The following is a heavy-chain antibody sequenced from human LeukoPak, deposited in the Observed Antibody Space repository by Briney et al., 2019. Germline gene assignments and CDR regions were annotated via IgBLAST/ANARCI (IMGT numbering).Heavy chain of an antibody. CDR2: IYYSGST. V-gene: IGHV4-39*01. CDR3: ARYWYHVSGTYYRTFDY. J-gene: IGHJ4*02. D-gene: IGHD3-10*01. CDR1: GGSISSSSYY. Sequence: KPSETLSLTCTVSGGSISSSSYYWGWIRQPPGKGLEWIGIIYYSGSTYYNPSLKSRVTISVDTSKNQFSLKLSSVTAADTAVYYCARYWYHVSGTYYRTFDYWGQGTLLTVSS.